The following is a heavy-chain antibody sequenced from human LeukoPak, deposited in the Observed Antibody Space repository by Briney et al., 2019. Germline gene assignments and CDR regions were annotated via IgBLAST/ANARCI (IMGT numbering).Heavy chain of an antibody. CDR2: IYTSGST. CDR3: ARHRVYSSSSIALDY. CDR1: DGSINSYS. Sequence: SETLSLTCTVSDGSINSYSWTWIRQPPGKGLEWIGYIYTSGSTNYNPSLKSRVTISVDTSKNQFSLKLSSVTAADTAVYYCARHRVYSSSSIALDYWGQGTLVTVSS. J-gene: IGHJ4*02. V-gene: IGHV4-4*09. D-gene: IGHD6-6*01.